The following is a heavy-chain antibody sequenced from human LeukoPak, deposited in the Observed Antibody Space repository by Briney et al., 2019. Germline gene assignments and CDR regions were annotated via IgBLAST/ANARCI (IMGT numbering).Heavy chain of an antibody. CDR1: GGTFSSYA. Sequence: SVKVSCKASGGTFSSYAISWVRQAPGQGLEWMGGIIPIFGTANCAQKFQGRVTITADESTSTAYMELSSLRSEDTAVYYCARAAAAGDETLDYWGQGTLVTVSS. CDR2: IIPIFGTA. V-gene: IGHV1-69*13. CDR3: ARAAAAGDETLDY. J-gene: IGHJ4*02. D-gene: IGHD6-13*01.